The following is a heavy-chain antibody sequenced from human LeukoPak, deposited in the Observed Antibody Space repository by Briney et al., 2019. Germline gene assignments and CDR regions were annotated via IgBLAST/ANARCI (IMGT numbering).Heavy chain of an antibody. CDR3: VKDGSRQLGPFDY. CDR2: ISSNGGST. CDR1: GFTLSTNA. V-gene: IGHV3-64D*06. J-gene: IGHJ4*02. D-gene: IGHD6-6*01. Sequence: GGSLRLSCLTSGFTLSTNAMGWVRQAPGKGLEYVSAISSNGGSTYYADSVKGRFTISRDNSKNTLYLQMSSLRAEDTAVYYCVKDGSRQLGPFDYWGQGTLVTVSS.